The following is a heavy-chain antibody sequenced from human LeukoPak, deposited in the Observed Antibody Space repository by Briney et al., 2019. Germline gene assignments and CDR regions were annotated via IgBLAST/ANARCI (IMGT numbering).Heavy chain of an antibody. CDR2: ISSNGGST. V-gene: IGHV3-64*01. CDR3: ARGWDYGDYLYYFAY. D-gene: IGHD4-17*01. Sequence: AGSLRLSCAASGFTFSSYAMHWVRQAPGKGLEYVSAISSNGGSTYYANSVKGRFTTSRDNSKNTLYLQMGSLRAEDMAVYDCARGWDYGDYLYYFAYWGQGTLVTVSS. CDR1: GFTFSSYA. J-gene: IGHJ4*02.